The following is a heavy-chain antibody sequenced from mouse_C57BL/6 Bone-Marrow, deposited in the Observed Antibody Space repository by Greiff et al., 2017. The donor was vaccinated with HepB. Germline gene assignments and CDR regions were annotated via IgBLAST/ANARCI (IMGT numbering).Heavy chain of an antibody. Sequence: EVKLMESGGGLVKPGGSLKLSCAASGFTFSDYGMHWVRQAPEKGLEWVAYISRGSSTIYYADTVKGRFTISRDNAKNTLFLQMTSLRSEDTAMYYCARFYNSMDYWGQGTSVTVSS. CDR2: ISRGSSTI. CDR3: ARFYNSMDY. V-gene: IGHV5-17*01. J-gene: IGHJ4*01. CDR1: GFTFSDYG. D-gene: IGHD1-3*01.